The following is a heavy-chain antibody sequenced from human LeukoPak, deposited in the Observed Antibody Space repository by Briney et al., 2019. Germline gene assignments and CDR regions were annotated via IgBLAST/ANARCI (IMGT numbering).Heavy chain of an antibody. Sequence: PGGSLRLSCAASGFTFSSYWMSWVRQAPGKGLEWVANRKEDGSEKYSVDSVQGRFTISRDNAKNSLYLEMNSLRAEDTAVYYCVRERTNYYDSSGYYWGQGTLVTVSS. D-gene: IGHD3-22*01. V-gene: IGHV3-7*05. CDR1: GFTFSSYW. CDR2: RKEDGSEK. J-gene: IGHJ4*02. CDR3: VRERTNYYDSSGYY.